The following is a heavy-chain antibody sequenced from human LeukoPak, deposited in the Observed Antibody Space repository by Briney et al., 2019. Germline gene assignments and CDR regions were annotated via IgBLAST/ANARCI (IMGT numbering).Heavy chain of an antibody. Sequence: SETLSLTCTVSGGSISTYYWSWIRQPPGKGLEWIGYIYYSESTNYNPSLKSRVTISVDTSKNQFSLKLSSVTAADTAVYYCARYYYDRSGYCFDYWGQGTLVTVSS. CDR1: GGSISTYY. V-gene: IGHV4-59*08. CDR3: ARYYYDRSGYCFDY. J-gene: IGHJ4*02. D-gene: IGHD3-22*01. CDR2: IYYSEST.